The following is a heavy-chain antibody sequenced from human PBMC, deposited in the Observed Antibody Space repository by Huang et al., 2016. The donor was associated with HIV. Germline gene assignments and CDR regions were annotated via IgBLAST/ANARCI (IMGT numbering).Heavy chain of an antibody. V-gene: IGHV4-34*01. Sequence: HVQLQQWGAGLLKPSETLSLTCAGNGGSFSDYYWTWIRQSPGKGLEWIGEINHRGTTKYNPALKRRGTMSIDRSRRKFSLEVKSVTAADTANYCARTLWKYGDYGYFDSWGQGALVTVSS. CDR3: ARTLWKYGDYGYFDS. J-gene: IGHJ4*02. CDR1: GGSFSDYY. D-gene: IGHD4-17*01. CDR2: INHRGTT.